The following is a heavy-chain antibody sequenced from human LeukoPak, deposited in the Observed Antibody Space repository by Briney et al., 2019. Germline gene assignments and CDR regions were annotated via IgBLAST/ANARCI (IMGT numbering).Heavy chain of an antibody. D-gene: IGHD6-25*01. CDR1: GFTFDDYA. V-gene: IGHV3-9*01. Sequence: GGSLRLSCAASGFTFDDYAMHLVRQAPGKGLEWVSGISWNSGSVGYADSVKGRFTISRDNAKNSLYLQMNSLRAEDTALYYCAKSLRLGYFDLWGRGTLVTVSS. J-gene: IGHJ2*01. CDR3: AKSLRLGYFDL. CDR2: ISWNSGSV.